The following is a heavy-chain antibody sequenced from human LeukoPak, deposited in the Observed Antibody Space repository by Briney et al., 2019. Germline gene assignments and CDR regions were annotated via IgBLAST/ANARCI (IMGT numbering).Heavy chain of an antibody. D-gene: IGHD2-15*01. CDR1: GFTFSSYG. J-gene: IGHJ4*02. Sequence: GGSLRLSCAASGFTFSSYGMHWVRQAPGKGLEWVAFIRYDGSNKYYADSVKGRFTISRDNSKNTLYLQMNSLRAEDTAVYYCAKPKSGSLLLRSDYLDYWGQGTLVTVSS. V-gene: IGHV3-30*02. CDR3: AKPKSGSLLLRSDYLDY. CDR2: IRYDGSNK.